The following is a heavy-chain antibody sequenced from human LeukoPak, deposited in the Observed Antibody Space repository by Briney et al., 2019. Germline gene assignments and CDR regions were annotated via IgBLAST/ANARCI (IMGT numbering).Heavy chain of an antibody. J-gene: IGHJ5*02. CDR3: ARGVRRIVYCSGGSCYPNWFDP. D-gene: IGHD2-15*01. V-gene: IGHV4-31*03. CDR2: IYYSRST. CDR1: GGSISSGGYY. Sequence: SETLSLTCTVSGGSISSGGYYWSWLRQHPGKGLEWIGYIYYSRSTYYNPTLKSRVTISVDTSKNQFSLKLSSVTAAGTAVYYCARGVRRIVYCSGGSCYPNWFDPWGQGTLVTVSS.